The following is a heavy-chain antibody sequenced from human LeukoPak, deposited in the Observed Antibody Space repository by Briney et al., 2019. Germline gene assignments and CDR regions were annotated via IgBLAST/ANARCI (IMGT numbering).Heavy chain of an antibody. D-gene: IGHD3-22*01. V-gene: IGHV1-46*01. Sequence: ASVKVSCKASGYTFTSYYMHWVRQAPGQGLEWMGIINPSGGSTSYAQKFQGRVAMTRDMSTSTVYMELSRLRSEDTAVYYCARYYDSSGYNTGLDYWGQGTLVTVSS. CDR2: INPSGGST. CDR3: ARYYDSSGYNTGLDY. J-gene: IGHJ4*02. CDR1: GYTFTSYY.